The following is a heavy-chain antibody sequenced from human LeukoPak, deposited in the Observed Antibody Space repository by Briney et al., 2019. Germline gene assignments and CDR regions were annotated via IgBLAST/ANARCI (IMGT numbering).Heavy chain of an antibody. Sequence: GGSLRLSCAASGFTFSDYYMSWIRQAPGKGLEWVSYISSSGYTIYYADSVKGRFTISRDNAKNSLYLQMNSLRDEDTSVYYCERSDDSSGYYYRSVVSGAFDIWGQGTMVTVSS. D-gene: IGHD3-22*01. J-gene: IGHJ3*02. CDR2: ISSSGYTI. CDR1: GFTFSDYY. V-gene: IGHV3-11*04. CDR3: ERSDDSSGYYYRSVVSGAFDI.